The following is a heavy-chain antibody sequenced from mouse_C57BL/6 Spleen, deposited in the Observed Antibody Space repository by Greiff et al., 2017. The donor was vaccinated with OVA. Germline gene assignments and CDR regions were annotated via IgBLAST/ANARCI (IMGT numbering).Heavy chain of an antibody. Sequence: QVHVKQSGAELVRPGASVTLSCKASGYTFTDYEMHWVKQTPVHGLEWIGAIDPETGGTAYNQKFKGKAILTADKSSSTAYMELRSLTSEDSAVYYCTRWRELGDYWGQGTTLTVSS. CDR2: IDPETGGT. D-gene: IGHD4-1*01. CDR1: GYTFTDYE. V-gene: IGHV1-15*01. J-gene: IGHJ2*01. CDR3: TRWRELGDY.